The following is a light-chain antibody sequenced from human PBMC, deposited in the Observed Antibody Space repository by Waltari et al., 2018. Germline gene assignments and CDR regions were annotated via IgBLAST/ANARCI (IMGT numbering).Light chain of an antibody. V-gene: IGLV2-14*01. Sequence: QSALTQPASVSASPGQSITISCTGTSGDIGGSDFVSWYQHHPGRAPNVLFFDVNHRPSGIPDRFSGSKSGNTASLTISGLQAEDDADYYCSSPSTNNVFVFGGGTKVTVL. J-gene: IGLJ2*01. CDR2: DVN. CDR3: SSPSTNNVFV. CDR1: SGDIGGSDF.